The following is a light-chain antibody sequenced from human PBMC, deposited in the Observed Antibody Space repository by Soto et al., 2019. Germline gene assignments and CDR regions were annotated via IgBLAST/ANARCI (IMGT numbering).Light chain of an antibody. CDR3: SSYTSSSTLVV. Sequence: QSALTQPSSASGSPGQSVTISCTGTSSDVGGYNSVSWYQQHPGKAPKLMIYEVTKRPSGVPDRFSGSKSGNTASLTVSGLQAEDEADYYCSSYTSSSTLVVFGGGTKVTVL. CDR2: EVT. J-gene: IGLJ2*01. V-gene: IGLV2-8*01. CDR1: SSDVGGYNS.